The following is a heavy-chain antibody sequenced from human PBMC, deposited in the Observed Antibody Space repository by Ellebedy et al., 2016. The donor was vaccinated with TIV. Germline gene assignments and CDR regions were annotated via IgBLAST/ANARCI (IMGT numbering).Heavy chain of an antibody. D-gene: IGHD2-2*01. Sequence: GESLKISCAASGFTFSSYWMHWVRQAPGKGLVWVSRINSDGSSTSYADSVKGRFTISRDNAKNSLYLQMNSLRAEDTAVYYCARRYCSSTSCYGGGDAFDIWGQGTMVTVSS. CDR3: ARRYCSSTSCYGGGDAFDI. J-gene: IGHJ3*02. V-gene: IGHV3-74*01. CDR1: GFTFSSYW. CDR2: INSDGSST.